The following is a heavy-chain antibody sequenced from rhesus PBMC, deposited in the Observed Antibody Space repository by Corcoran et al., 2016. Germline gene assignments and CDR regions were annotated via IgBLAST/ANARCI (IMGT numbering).Heavy chain of an antibody. D-gene: IGHD2-15*01. CDR3: ARSPVVLTAKVDY. CDR1: GGSISSSNW. J-gene: IGHJ4*01. CDR2: ISGSSGST. V-gene: IGHV4-65*01. Sequence: QVQLQESGPGLVKPSETLSITCAVSGGSISSSNWWSWIRQPPGKGLEWIGYISGSSGSTNYNPSLKSRVTISADTSKNQFSLKLSSVTAADTAVYYCARSPVVLTAKVDYWGQGVLVTVSS.